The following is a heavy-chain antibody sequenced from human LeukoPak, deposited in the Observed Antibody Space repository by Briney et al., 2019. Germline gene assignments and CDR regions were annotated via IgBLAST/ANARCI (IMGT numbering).Heavy chain of an antibody. Sequence: PSETLSLTCTVSGGSISSYYWSWIRQPPGKGLEWIGYIYYSGSTNYNPSLESRVTISVDTSKNQFSLKLSSVTAADTAVYYCARHFRPEAVGATRGFDYWGQGTLVTVSS. D-gene: IGHD1-26*01. J-gene: IGHJ4*02. V-gene: IGHV4-59*08. CDR2: IYYSGST. CDR1: GGSISSYY. CDR3: ARHFRPEAVGATRGFDY.